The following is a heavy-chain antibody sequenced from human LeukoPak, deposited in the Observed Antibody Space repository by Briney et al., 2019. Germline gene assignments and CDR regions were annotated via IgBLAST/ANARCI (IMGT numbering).Heavy chain of an antibody. J-gene: IGHJ4*02. V-gene: IGHV3-30*04. CDR3: ARRASTERGHCYGLDY. Sequence: PGGSLRLSCAASGFTFSSYVMHWVRQAPGKGLEWVAIISYDGSNEYYADSVKGRFTISRDNSKNTLYLQMNSLRAEDTAVYFCARRASTERGHCYGLDYWGQGALVTVSS. CDR2: ISYDGSNE. CDR1: GFTFSSYV. D-gene: IGHD5-18*01.